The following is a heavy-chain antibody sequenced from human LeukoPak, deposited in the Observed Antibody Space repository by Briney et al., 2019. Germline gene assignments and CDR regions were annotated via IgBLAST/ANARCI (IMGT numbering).Heavy chain of an antibody. CDR1: GFTFSSYA. J-gene: IGHJ4*02. Sequence: GGSLRLSCAASGFTFSSYAMHWVRQAPGKGLEWVAVISYDGSNKYNADSVKGRFTISRDNSKNTLYLQMNSLRAEDTAVYYCASYYGSGSYLFDYWGQGTLVTVSS. CDR3: ASYYGSGSYLFDY. CDR2: ISYDGSNK. V-gene: IGHV3-30-3*01. D-gene: IGHD3-10*01.